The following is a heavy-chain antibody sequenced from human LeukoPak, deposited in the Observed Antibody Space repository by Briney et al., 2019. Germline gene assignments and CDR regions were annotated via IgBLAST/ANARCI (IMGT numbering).Heavy chain of an antibody. J-gene: IGHJ4*02. CDR1: GGSISSGSYF. D-gene: IGHD6-13*01. V-gene: IGHV4-61*10. CDR3: ARGIAGGG. Sequence: SETLSLTCTVSGGSISSGSYFWSWIRQPAGKGLEWVGHIYRSGSTNYNPSLKSRVTISVDTSKNQFSLKLSSVTAADTAMYYCARGIAGGGWGQGTLVTVSS. CDR2: IYRSGST.